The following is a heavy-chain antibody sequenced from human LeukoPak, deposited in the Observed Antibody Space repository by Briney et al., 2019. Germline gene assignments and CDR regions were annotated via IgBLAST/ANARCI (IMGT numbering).Heavy chain of an antibody. J-gene: IGHJ4*02. Sequence: GGSLRLSCAASGFTFSNDVMSWVRQAPGKGPEWVSSIDGGGGGTDYADSVRGHFTISRDNFKNTSYLQMNSLRADDTAVYYCARRIGGTKDYWGQGAQVTVSS. CDR3: ARRIGGTKDY. D-gene: IGHD3-3*01. V-gene: IGHV3-23*01. CDR1: GFTFSNDV. CDR2: IDGGGGGT.